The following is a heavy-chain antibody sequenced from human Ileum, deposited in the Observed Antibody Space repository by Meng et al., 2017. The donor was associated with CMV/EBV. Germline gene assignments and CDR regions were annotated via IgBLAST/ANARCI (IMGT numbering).Heavy chain of an antibody. CDR2: LWYDGSRK. Sequence: SGFPLIRYGIHWVRLFPGKGLGWVAVLWYDGSRKYFADSVQGRFSISRDDSKNTVYLQMNSLRAEGTAVYYCARDNDGSSHYSQFDYWGQGTLVTVSS. V-gene: IGHV3-33*08. J-gene: IGHJ4*02. CDR1: GFPLIRYG. CDR3: ARDNDGSSHYSQFDY. D-gene: IGHD3-22*01.